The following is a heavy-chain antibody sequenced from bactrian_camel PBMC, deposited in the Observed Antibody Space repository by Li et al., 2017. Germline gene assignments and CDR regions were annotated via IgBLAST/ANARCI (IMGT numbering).Heavy chain of an antibody. CDR2: ITSFTFNT. J-gene: IGHJ4*01. V-gene: IGHV3S42*01. D-gene: IGHD3*01. Sequence: VQLVESGGGSVQAGGSLRLSCVASGFTFEMYAMSWVRQAPGKELEWVSGITSFTFNTNYADFAKGRFTISREDDKNTLYLQLNSLKTEDTAMYYCVKGTPRIQAPATLAGMVHGRGTQVTVS. CDR1: GFTFEMYA.